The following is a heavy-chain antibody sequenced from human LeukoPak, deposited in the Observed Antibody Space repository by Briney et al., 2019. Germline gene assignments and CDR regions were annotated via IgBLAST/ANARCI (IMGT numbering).Heavy chain of an antibody. CDR1: GGSISSYY. V-gene: IGHV4-59*01. Sequence: SETLSLTCTVSGGSISSYYWSWIREPPWKGLEWIGYISYSGSTNYNPSLKSRVTISVDTSKNQFSLKLSSATAADTAVYYCAKYVWGSYPTFEDYWGQGTLVTVSS. J-gene: IGHJ4*02. CDR2: ISYSGST. CDR3: AKYVWGSYPTFEDY. D-gene: IGHD3-16*02.